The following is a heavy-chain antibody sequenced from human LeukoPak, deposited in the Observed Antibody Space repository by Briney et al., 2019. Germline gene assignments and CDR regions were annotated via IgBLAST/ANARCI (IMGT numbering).Heavy chain of an antibody. CDR1: GGSISSYY. CDR3: ARGISDYYDSSGTPDAFDI. CDR2: IYYSGST. Sequence: PSETLSLTCTVSGGSISSYYWSWIRQPPGKGLERIGHIYYSGSTNYNPSLKSRVTISVDTSKNQFSLKLSSVTAADTAVYYCARGISDYYDSSGTPDAFDIWGQGTMVTVSS. J-gene: IGHJ3*02. V-gene: IGHV4-59*01. D-gene: IGHD3-22*01.